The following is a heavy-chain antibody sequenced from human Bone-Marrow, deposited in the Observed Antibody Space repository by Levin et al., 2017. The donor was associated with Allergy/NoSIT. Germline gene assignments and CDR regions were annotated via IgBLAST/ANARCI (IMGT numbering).Heavy chain of an antibody. J-gene: IGHJ4*02. Sequence: PGGSLRLSCKASGYTFTSFDISWVRQAPGQGLEWMGWISAHNGNTKYAQKIQGRVTMTTDTSTTTAYMELRSLKSDDTAVYYCAASISLVRGVPKYYFDYWGQGSLVTVSS. CDR3: AASISLVRGVPKYYFDY. V-gene: IGHV1-18*01. CDR2: ISAHNGNT. CDR1: GYTFTSFD. D-gene: IGHD3-10*01.